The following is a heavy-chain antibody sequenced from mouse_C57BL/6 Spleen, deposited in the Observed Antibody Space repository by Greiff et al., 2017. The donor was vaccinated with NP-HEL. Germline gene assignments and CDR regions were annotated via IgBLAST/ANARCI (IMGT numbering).Heavy chain of an antibody. CDR3: ARGDYDEGYFDV. CDR1: GYTFTSYW. Sequence: VQLQQPGAELVMPGASVKLSCKASGYTFTSYWMHWVKQRPGQGLEWIGEIDPSDSYTNYNQKFKGKSTLTVDKSSSTAYMQLSSLTSEDSAVYYCARGDYDEGYFDVWGTGTTVTVSS. J-gene: IGHJ1*03. D-gene: IGHD2-4*01. V-gene: IGHV1-69*01. CDR2: IDPSDSYT.